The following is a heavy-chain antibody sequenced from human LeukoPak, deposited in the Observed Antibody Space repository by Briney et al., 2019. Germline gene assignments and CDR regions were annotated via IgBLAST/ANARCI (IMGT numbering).Heavy chain of an antibody. CDR2: TSYSGST. Sequence: SQTLSLTCSVSGGSISSGDYYWSWIRQPPGKGLEWIGYTSYSGSTYYKPSLKSRVTISVDTSKNQFSLKLSSVTAADTAMYYCARYCSRTSCYYFDYWGQGTLVTVSS. D-gene: IGHD2-2*01. V-gene: IGHV4-30-4*01. CDR3: ARYCSRTSCYYFDY. J-gene: IGHJ4*02. CDR1: GGSISSGDYY.